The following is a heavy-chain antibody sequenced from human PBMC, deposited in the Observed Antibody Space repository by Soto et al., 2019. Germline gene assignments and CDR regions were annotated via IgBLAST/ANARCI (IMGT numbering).Heavy chain of an antibody. CDR3: ARHRKSIVVVTALPVGAFDI. J-gene: IGHJ3*02. D-gene: IGHD2-21*02. Sequence: EVQLVQSGAEVKKPGESLRISCKGSGYSFTSYWISWVRQMPGKGLEWMGRIDPSDSYTNYSPSFQGHVTISADKSISTAYLQWSSLKASDTAMYYCARHRKSIVVVTALPVGAFDIWGQGTMVTVSS. CDR2: IDPSDSYT. V-gene: IGHV5-10-1*03. CDR1: GYSFTSYW.